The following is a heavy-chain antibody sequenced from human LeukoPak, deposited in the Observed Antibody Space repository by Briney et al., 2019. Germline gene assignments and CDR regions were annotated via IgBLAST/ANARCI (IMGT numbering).Heavy chain of an antibody. V-gene: IGHV4-4*07. D-gene: IGHD3-22*01. Sequence: SETLSLTCTVSGGSISSYYWSWIRQPAGKGLEWIGHIYTSGSTNYNPSLKSRVTMSVDTSENQFSLKLSSVTAADTAVYYCASIGPDSSGYSSRYWYFDLWGRGTLVTVSS. CDR1: GGSISSYY. CDR3: ASIGPDSSGYSSRYWYFDL. J-gene: IGHJ2*01. CDR2: IYTSGST.